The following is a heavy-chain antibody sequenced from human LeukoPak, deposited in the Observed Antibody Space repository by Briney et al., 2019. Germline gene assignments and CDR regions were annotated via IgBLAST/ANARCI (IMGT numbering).Heavy chain of an antibody. V-gene: IGHV3-30-3*01. D-gene: IGHD3-22*01. J-gene: IGHJ4*02. CDR2: ISYDGSNK. CDR3: ASRSTYYDSAGWGPFDY. CDR1: GFTFSSYA. Sequence: PGGSLRLSCAASGFTFSSYAMHWVRQAPGKGLEWVAVISYDGSNKYYADSVKGRFTISRDNSKNTLYLQMNSLRAEDTGVYYCASRSTYYDSAGWGPFDYWGQGTLVTVSS.